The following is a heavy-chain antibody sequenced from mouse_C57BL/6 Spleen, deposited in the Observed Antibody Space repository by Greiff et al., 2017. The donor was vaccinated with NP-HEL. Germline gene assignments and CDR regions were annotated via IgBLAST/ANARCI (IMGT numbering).Heavy chain of an antibody. CDR3: ARAPYSNLFDY. CDR1: GYTFTSYW. CDR2: IDPSDSYT. Sequence: QVQLQQPGAELVMPGASVKLSCKASGYTFTSYWMHWVKQRPGQGLEWIGEIDPSDSYTNYNQKFKGKSTLTVDKSSSTAYMQLSSLTSEDSAVYYCARAPYSNLFDYRGQGNTLTVSP. V-gene: IGHV1-69*01. J-gene: IGHJ2*01. D-gene: IGHD2-5*01.